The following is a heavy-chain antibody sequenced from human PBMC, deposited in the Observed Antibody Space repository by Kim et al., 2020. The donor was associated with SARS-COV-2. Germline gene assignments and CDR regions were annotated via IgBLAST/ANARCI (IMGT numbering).Heavy chain of an antibody. Sequence: SETLSLTCAVSGDSINSNKWWTWVRQSPGGGLEWIADIHQSGRTSYNPSLRSRVTMSIDRSRSQFSLNLNSMTAADTAVYFCTFSTGWYRLDSWGQGILVTVS. D-gene: IGHD6-19*01. J-gene: IGHJ4*02. CDR2: IHQSGRT. CDR3: TFSTGWYRLDS. V-gene: IGHV4-4*02. CDR1: GDSINSNKW.